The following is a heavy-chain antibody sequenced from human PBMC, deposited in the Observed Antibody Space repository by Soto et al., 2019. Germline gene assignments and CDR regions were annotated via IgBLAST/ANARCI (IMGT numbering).Heavy chain of an antibody. V-gene: IGHV2-5*02. CDR2: IYWDDDK. Sequence: QITLKESGPTLVKPTQTLTLTCTFSGFSLSTSGVSVGWIRQPPGKALEWLALIYWDDDKRYSPSLKSRLTIPKDTSKHPVVLRMTNMDPVDTATYYCAHSRCGGDCLQSYPSHYYYGMDVWGQGTTVTVSS. D-gene: IGHD2-21*02. CDR3: AHSRCGGDCLQSYPSHYYYGMDV. CDR1: GFSLSTSGVS. J-gene: IGHJ6*02.